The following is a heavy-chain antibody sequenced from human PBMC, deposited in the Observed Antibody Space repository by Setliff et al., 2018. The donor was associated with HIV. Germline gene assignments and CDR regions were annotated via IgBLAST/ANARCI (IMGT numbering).Heavy chain of an antibody. Sequence: PSETLSLTCTVSGGSISISSHYWGWIRQPPGKGLEWIGRIYHSGITYYNASLKSRVSISVDTSKNQFSVKLNSVTAADTAVYYCARAKYYYDTSAYYGSRDWYFDLWGRGTLVTVSS. CDR2: IYHSGIT. J-gene: IGHJ2*01. CDR3: ARAKYYYDTSAYYGSRDWYFDL. CDR1: GGSISISSHY. V-gene: IGHV4-39*01. D-gene: IGHD3-22*01.